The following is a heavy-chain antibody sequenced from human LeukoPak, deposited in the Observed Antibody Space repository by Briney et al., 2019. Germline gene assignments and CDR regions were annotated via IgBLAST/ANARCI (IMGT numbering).Heavy chain of an antibody. CDR1: GGSISGSY. CDR2: ISASGST. D-gene: IGHD2-21*01. Sequence: SETLSLACTVSGGSISGSYWTWIRQPAGRGLEWIGRISASGSTNYNPSLKSRVTMSLDTSKNHFSLNLTSVTAADTAVYSCARIRDNMGAFDVWGQGTMVTVSS. J-gene: IGHJ3*01. V-gene: IGHV4-4*07. CDR3: ARIRDNMGAFDV.